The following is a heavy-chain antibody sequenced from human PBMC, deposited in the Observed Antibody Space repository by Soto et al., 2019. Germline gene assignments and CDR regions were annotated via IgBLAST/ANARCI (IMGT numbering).Heavy chain of an antibody. D-gene: IGHD5-18*01. CDR3: ETSPWIQQRGEAFDI. Sequence: QVQLQESGPGLVKPSQTLSLTCTVSGGSISSGGYYWSWIRQHPGQGLEWIGYNYYSGSTYYNPSLKRRVTKSVDTSKNQCSLKLSAVTAADTAVYYCETSPWIQQRGEAFDIWGQGTMVTVSS. V-gene: IGHV4-31*03. CDR1: GGSISSGGYY. J-gene: IGHJ3*02. CDR2: NYYSGST.